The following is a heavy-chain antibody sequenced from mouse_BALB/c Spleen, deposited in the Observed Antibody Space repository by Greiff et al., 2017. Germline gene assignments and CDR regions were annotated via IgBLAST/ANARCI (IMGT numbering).Heavy chain of an antibody. V-gene: IGHV1S137*01. Sequence: VQLQQSGAELVRPGVSVKISCKGSGYTFTDYAMHWVKQSHAKSLEWIGVISTYYGDASYNQKFKGKATMTVDKSSSTAYMELARLTSEDSAIYYCARGDYDGYWYFDVWGAGTTVTVSS. CDR3: ARGDYDGYWYFDV. CDR2: ISTYYGDA. CDR1: GYTFTDYA. J-gene: IGHJ1*01. D-gene: IGHD2-3*01.